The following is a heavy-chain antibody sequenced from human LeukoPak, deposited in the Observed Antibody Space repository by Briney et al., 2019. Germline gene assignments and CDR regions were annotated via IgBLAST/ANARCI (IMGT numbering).Heavy chain of an antibody. D-gene: IGHD2-15*01. CDR1: GFTFSSYS. Sequence: GGSLRLSCAASGFTFSSYSMNWVRQAPGRGLEWVSSISSSSSYIYYADSVKGRFTISRDNAKNSLYLQMNSLRAEDTAVYYCARICSGGSCYYYYGMDVWGQGTTVTVSS. CDR2: ISSSSSYI. V-gene: IGHV3-21*01. CDR3: ARICSGGSCYYYYGMDV. J-gene: IGHJ6*02.